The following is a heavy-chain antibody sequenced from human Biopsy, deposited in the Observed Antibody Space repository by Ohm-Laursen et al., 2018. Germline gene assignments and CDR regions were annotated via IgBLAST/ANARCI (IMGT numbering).Heavy chain of an antibody. CDR2: INHSGRT. Sequence: SETLSLTCAVYGESFNGYYWSWIRQTPGKGLEWIGEINHSGRTNYNPSLKSRVTISVDTSKNQFSLKVRSVTAADTAVYYCVRGGSQGYCTGGSCVDYWGQGALVTVSS. J-gene: IGHJ4*02. CDR3: VRGGSQGYCTGGSCVDY. CDR1: GESFNGYY. V-gene: IGHV4-34*01. D-gene: IGHD2-15*01.